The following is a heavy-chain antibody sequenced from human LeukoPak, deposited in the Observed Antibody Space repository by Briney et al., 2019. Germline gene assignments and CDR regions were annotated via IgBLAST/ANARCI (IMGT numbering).Heavy chain of an antibody. V-gene: IGHV3-21*04. CDR1: GFTFSTYS. D-gene: IGHD6-13*01. CDR3: AKSSSSWYGGLAFDI. CDR2: ISSSGGYI. J-gene: IGHJ3*02. Sequence: AGGSLRLSCAASGFTFSTYSMNWVRQAPGKGLEWVSSISSSGGYIFDADSVKGRFTISRDNAKNSLYLQMNSLRAEDTALYYCAKSSSSWYGGLAFDIWGQGTMVTVSS.